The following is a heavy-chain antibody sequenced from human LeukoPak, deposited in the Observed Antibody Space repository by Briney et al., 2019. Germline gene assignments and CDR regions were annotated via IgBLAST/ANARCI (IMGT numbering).Heavy chain of an antibody. J-gene: IGHJ4*02. CDR3: ARSQQPPSGVDY. Sequence: GGSLRHSCAASGFTFRSFWMHWVRQAPGKGLVWVSRIDSDGSRTAHADSVKGRFTISRDNAKNTLYLQMNGLRAEDTAVHYCARSQQPPSGVDYWGQGTLVTVSS. CDR1: GFTFRSFW. V-gene: IGHV3-74*01. CDR2: IDSDGSRT. D-gene: IGHD1-26*01.